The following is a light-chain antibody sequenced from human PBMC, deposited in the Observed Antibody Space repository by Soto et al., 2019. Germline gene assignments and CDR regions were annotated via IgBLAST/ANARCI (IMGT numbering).Light chain of an antibody. J-gene: IGKJ5*01. CDR3: QQALRFPVI. Sequence: DIQMTQSPSSLSASIGDRVTITCQASQNIGIRLSWYQQKPGKAPKILIFSASNLGRGVPSRFSGSGSGTDFTLSISSLQPEDFATYYCQQALRFPVIFGQGTRLEIK. CDR1: QNIGIR. V-gene: IGKV1-12*01. CDR2: SAS.